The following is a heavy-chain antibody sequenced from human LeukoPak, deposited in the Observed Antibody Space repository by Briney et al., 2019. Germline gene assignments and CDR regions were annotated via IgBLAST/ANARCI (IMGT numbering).Heavy chain of an antibody. Sequence: SETLSLTCAVYGGSFSGYYWSWIRQPPGKGLEWIGEINHSGSTNYNPSLKSRVTISVDTSKNQFSLKLSSVTAADTAVYYCARDLVVLRWFDPWGQGTLVTVSS. CDR1: GGSFSGYY. V-gene: IGHV4-34*01. D-gene: IGHD2/OR15-2a*01. CDR2: INHSGST. J-gene: IGHJ5*02. CDR3: ARDLVVLRWFDP.